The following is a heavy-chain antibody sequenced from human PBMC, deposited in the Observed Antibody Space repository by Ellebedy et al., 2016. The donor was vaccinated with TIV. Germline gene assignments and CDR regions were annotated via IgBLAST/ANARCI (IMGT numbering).Heavy chain of an antibody. D-gene: IGHD3-3*01. CDR3: ARGGYDFWSGYPIPDY. V-gene: IGHV1-18*04. CDR1: GYTFTSYG. CDR2: ISAYNGNT. Sequence: ASVKVSCXASGYTFTSYGISWVRQAPGQGLEWMGWISAYNGNTNYAQKLQGRVTMTTDTSTSTAYMELRSLRSDDTAVYYCARGGYDFWSGYPIPDYWGQGTLVTVSS. J-gene: IGHJ4*02.